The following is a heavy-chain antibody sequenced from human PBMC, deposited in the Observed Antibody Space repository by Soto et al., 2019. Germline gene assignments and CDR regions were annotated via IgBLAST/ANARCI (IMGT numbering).Heavy chain of an antibody. CDR1: GGSISSGGYY. Sequence: QVQLQESGPGLVKPSQTLSLTCTVSGGSISSGGYYWSWIRQHPGKGLEWIGYIYYSGSTYYKPSLKSRVTLXXDXSXXQFSLKLSSVTAAATAVYYCARDRIAAAGTDAFDIWGQGTMVTVSS. J-gene: IGHJ3*02. CDR2: IYYSGST. CDR3: ARDRIAAAGTDAFDI. V-gene: IGHV4-31*03. D-gene: IGHD6-13*01.